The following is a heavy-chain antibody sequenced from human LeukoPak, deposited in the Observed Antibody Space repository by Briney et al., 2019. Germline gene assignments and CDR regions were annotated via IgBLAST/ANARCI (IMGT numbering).Heavy chain of an antibody. J-gene: IGHJ5*02. CDR3: ARVLEDIVVVPAARFDP. V-gene: IGHV4-34*01. Sequence: PSETLSLTCAVYGGSFSGYYWSWIRQPPGKGLEWIGEINHSGSTNYNPSLKSRVTISVDTSKNQFSLKLSSVTAADTAVYYCARVLEDIVVVPAARFDPWGQGTLVTVSS. CDR1: GGSFSGYY. CDR2: INHSGST. D-gene: IGHD2-2*01.